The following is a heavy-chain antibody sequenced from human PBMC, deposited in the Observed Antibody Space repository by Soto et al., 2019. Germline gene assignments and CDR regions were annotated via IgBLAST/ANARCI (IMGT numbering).Heavy chain of an antibody. Sequence: PSETLSLTCAVYGGSFSGYYWSWIRQPPGKGLEWIGEINHSGSTNYNPSLKSRVTISVDTSKNQFSLKLSSVTAADTAVYYCASRSSGWYLYFDYWGQGTLVTVSS. J-gene: IGHJ4*02. D-gene: IGHD6-19*01. CDR3: ASRSSGWYLYFDY. CDR1: GGSFSGYY. V-gene: IGHV4-34*01. CDR2: INHSGST.